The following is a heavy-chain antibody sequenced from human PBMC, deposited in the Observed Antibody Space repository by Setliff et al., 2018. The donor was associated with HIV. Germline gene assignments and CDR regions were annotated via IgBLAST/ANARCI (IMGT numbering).Heavy chain of an antibody. CDR3: GRSETRDSRGLYY. J-gene: IGHJ4*02. D-gene: IGHD3-22*01. CDR2: ISAYNGNT. Sequence: ASVKVSCKASGYSFTNYGVNWVRQAPGQGLEWMGWISAYNGNTKYAQKFQGRVTMTTHTSTNTAYMELRSLRSDDTAVYYCGRSETRDSRGLYYWGQGTLVTVSS. CDR1: GYSFTNYG. V-gene: IGHV1-18*01.